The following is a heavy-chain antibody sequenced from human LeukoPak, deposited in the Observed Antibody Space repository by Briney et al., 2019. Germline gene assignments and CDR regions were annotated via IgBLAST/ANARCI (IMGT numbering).Heavy chain of an antibody. D-gene: IGHD2/OR15-2a*01. Sequence: GGSLRLSCAASGFTVSSKYMNWVRQAPGKGLQWVSDIYTGGSTYYADSVKGRFTISRDNSKNTVYLQMNSLKAEDTAMYYCAREGGTFAYYFDDWGQGTLVTVSS. CDR3: AREGGTFAYYFDD. J-gene: IGHJ4*02. CDR1: GFTVSSKY. V-gene: IGHV3-66*02. CDR2: IYTGGST.